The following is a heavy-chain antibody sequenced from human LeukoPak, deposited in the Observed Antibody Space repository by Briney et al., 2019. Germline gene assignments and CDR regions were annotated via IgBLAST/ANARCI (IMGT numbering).Heavy chain of an antibody. D-gene: IGHD4-23*01. V-gene: IGHV3-30*18. CDR1: GFTFSSYG. CDR3: AKRGDYGGNSPFDY. J-gene: IGHJ4*02. Sequence: VGSLRLSCAASGFTFSSYGMHWVRQAPGKWRGWVAVISYDGSNKYYADSLKGRFTISRDNSKNTLYLQMTSPRAEDTAVYYCAKRGDYGGNSPFDYWGQGTLVTVSS. CDR2: ISYDGSNK.